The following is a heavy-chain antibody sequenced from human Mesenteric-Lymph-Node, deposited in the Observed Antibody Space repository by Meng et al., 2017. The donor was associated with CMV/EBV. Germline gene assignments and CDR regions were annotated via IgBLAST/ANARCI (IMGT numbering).Heavy chain of an antibody. D-gene: IGHD6-19*01. J-gene: IGHJ4*02. CDR3: AISLQEQWLLDY. Sequence: SETLSLTCTVSGGSISSSSYYWGWIRQPPGKGLEWIGSIYYSGSTYYNPSLKSRVSILVDTSKKQSSLNLSSVTAADTAVYYCAISLQEQWLLDYWGQGTLVTVSS. CDR1: GGSISSSSYY. V-gene: IGHV4-39*07. CDR2: IYYSGST.